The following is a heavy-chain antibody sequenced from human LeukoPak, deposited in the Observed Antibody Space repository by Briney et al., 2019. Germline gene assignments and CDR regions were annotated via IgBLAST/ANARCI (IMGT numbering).Heavy chain of an antibody. CDR2: ISAYNGNT. CDR1: GYTFTSYG. J-gene: IGHJ3*02. Sequence: GASVKVSCKASGYTFTSYGISWVRQAPGQGLEWMGWISAYNGNTNYAQKLQGRVTMTTDTSTSTAYMELRSLRSDDTAVYYCARFRPPPYLSGSYPDAFDIWGQGTMVTVSS. V-gene: IGHV1-18*01. D-gene: IGHD1-26*01. CDR3: ARFRPPPYLSGSYPDAFDI.